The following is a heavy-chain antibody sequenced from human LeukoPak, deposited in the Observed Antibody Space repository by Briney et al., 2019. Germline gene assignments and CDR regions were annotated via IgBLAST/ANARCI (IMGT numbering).Heavy chain of an antibody. J-gene: IGHJ4*02. CDR3: ARDITYSGSYYY. Sequence: GRIIPILGIANYAQKFQGRVTITADKSTSTAYMELSSLRSEDTAVYYCARDITYSGSYYYWGQGTLVTVSS. D-gene: IGHD1-26*01. CDR2: IIPILGIA. V-gene: IGHV1-69*04.